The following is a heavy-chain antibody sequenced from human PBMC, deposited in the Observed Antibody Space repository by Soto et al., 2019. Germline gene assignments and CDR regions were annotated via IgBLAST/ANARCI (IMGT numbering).Heavy chain of an antibody. D-gene: IGHD2-15*01. Sequence: GRSLRLSCAASGVTFDSYSMNWIRQAPGKGLEWVSSISGGSDYIYYADSVRGRFTISRDNSQKSLYLQMDSLRDEDTAIYYCVRDGNKFGNWFDPWGQGTLVTVSS. J-gene: IGHJ5*02. CDR1: GVTFDSYS. CDR3: VRDGNKFGNWFDP. CDR2: ISGGSDYI. V-gene: IGHV3-21*01.